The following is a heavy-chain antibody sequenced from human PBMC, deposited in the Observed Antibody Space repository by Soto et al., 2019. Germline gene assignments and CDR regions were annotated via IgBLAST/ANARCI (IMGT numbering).Heavy chain of an antibody. Sequence: SAKVSCKASGGTFSSYAISWVRQAPGQGLEWMGGIIPIFGTANYAQKFQGRVTITADESTSTAYMELSSLRSEDTAVYYCASKRAVRYFDWLSTGYYFDYWGQGTLVTVSS. D-gene: IGHD3-9*01. CDR3: ASKRAVRYFDWLSTGYYFDY. CDR1: GGTFSSYA. V-gene: IGHV1-69*13. CDR2: IIPIFGTA. J-gene: IGHJ4*02.